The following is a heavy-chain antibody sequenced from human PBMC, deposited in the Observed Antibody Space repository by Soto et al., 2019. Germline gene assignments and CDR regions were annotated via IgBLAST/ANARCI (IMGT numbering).Heavy chain of an antibody. CDR3: ARDQEGSSSHDAFDI. D-gene: IGHD6-13*01. CDR1: GYTFTSYG. V-gene: IGHV1-18*01. Sequence: ASVKVSCKASGYTFTSYGISWVRQAPGQGLEWMGWISAYNGNTNYAQKLQGRVTMTTDTSTSTAYMELRSLRSDDTAVYYCARDQEGSSSHDAFDIWGQGTMVTVSS. J-gene: IGHJ3*02. CDR2: ISAYNGNT.